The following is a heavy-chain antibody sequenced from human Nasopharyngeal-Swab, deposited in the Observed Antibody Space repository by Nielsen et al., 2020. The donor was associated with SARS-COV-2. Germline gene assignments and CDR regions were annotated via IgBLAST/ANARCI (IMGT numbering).Heavy chain of an antibody. V-gene: IGHV3-23*01. CDR2: ISGSGAHT. CDR3: ARDGYSYDDAFDI. D-gene: IGHD5-18*01. Sequence: GESLKISCAASGFTFSNYAMTWVRQAPGRGLEWVSSISGSGAHTHYADSVKGRFTISRDNSNNTLYLQMNSLRPDDTAVYYCARDGYSYDDAFDIWGQGTLVTVSS. J-gene: IGHJ3*02. CDR1: GFTFSNYA.